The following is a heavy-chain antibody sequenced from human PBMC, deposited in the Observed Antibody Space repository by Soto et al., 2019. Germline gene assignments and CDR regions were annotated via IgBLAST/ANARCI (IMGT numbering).Heavy chain of an antibody. V-gene: IGHV1-18*01. CDR3: AREGDIVLVPAAPGGYYYYGMDV. CDR1: GYTFTSYG. D-gene: IGHD2-2*01. CDR2: ISAYNGNT. J-gene: IGHJ6*02. Sequence: ASVKVSCKASGYTFTSYGISWVRQAPGQGLEWMGWISAYNGNTNYAQKLQGRVTMTTDTSTSTAYMELRSLRSDDTAVYYCAREGDIVLVPAAPGGYYYYGMDVWGQGTTVTSP.